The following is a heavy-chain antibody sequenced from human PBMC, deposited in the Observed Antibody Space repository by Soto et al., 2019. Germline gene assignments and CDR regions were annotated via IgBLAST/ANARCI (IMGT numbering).Heavy chain of an antibody. CDR1: GFTFSTYA. Sequence: GGSLRLSCAASGFTFSTYAMHWVRQAPGKGLEWLAVISYDGSDEYFADSVKGRFTISRDNSKNTLYLQMNSLGTEDTAVYYCTRAEAVDGPYSFDYWGQGALVTVSS. J-gene: IGHJ4*02. D-gene: IGHD6-19*01. V-gene: IGHV3-30-3*01. CDR2: ISYDGSDE. CDR3: TRAEAVDGPYSFDY.